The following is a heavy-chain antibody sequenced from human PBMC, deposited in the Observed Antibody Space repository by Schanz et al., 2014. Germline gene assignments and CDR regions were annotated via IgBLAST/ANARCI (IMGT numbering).Heavy chain of an antibody. CDR3: AASSGWHPSTDY. J-gene: IGHJ4*02. D-gene: IGHD6-19*01. Sequence: QVQLVESGGGVVQPGRSLRLSCTASGFTFSDYWMSWVRQAPGKGLEWVAFVPFDGSQKFYADSVKGRFTISRDNSKSSLYLQMNSLRVEDTAVYYCAASSGWHPSTDYWGQGTPVTVSS. CDR2: VPFDGSQK. CDR1: GFTFSDYW. V-gene: IGHV3-30*03.